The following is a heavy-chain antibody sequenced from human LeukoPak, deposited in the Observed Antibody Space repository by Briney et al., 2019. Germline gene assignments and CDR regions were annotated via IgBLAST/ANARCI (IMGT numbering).Heavy chain of an antibody. CDR2: VRDNGES. CDR3: ARQPANTAAFDI. Sequence: SETLSLTCTVSGGSINTYYWSWIRQPPGKGLEWTAYVRDNGESNYNPSLKSRVAISIDTANNQISLRLNFVTASDTAIYYCARQPANTAAFDIWGLGTMVTVSS. V-gene: IGHV4-59*08. J-gene: IGHJ3*02. D-gene: IGHD5-18*01. CDR1: GGSINTYY.